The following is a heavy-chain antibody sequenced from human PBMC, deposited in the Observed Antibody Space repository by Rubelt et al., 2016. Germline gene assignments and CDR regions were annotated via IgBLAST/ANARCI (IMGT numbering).Heavy chain of an antibody. V-gene: IGHV1-18*01. J-gene: IGHJ2*01. CDR3: ARVAYGDYTDWYFDL. CDR2: ISTYDGDT. D-gene: IGHD4-17*01. CDR1: GYTFKRYA. Sequence: QVQLVQSGDEVKKPGASVKVSCKASGYTFKRYAISWVRQAPGQGLEWMGWISTYDGDTKFAQNLQDRLPMTTDTSTTTAYKELTTRRSQDTAVDYGARVAYGDYTDWYFDLWGRGTLVTVSS.